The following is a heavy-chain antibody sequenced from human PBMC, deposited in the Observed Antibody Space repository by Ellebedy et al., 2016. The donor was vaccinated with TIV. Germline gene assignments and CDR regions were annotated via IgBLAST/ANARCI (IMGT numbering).Heavy chain of an antibody. J-gene: IGHJ4*02. Sequence: GESLKISCAASGFPFSSFAMHWVRQAPGKGLESVSAISSNGGSTSYAHAVKGRFTISRDNSKSTLYLQMDSLRAEDMAVYYCARDRGSGSYPGTDSHFDSWGQGALVTVSS. CDR1: GFPFSSFA. D-gene: IGHD3-10*01. CDR2: ISSNGGST. V-gene: IGHV3-64*01. CDR3: ARDRGSGSYPGTDSHFDS.